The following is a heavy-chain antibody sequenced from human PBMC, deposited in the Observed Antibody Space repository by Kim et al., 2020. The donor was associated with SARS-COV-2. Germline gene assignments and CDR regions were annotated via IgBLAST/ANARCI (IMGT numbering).Heavy chain of an antibody. CDR2: IKEDGSEK. CDR3: AKNRHSLDV. CDR1: GITFSNYW. D-gene: IGHD2-21*01. J-gene: IGHJ6*02. V-gene: IGHV3-7*01. Sequence: GGSLRLSCVGSGITFSNYWMNWVRQTPGKGLEWVAYIKEDGSEKYYVDSVKGRFTISRDNAKNSLYLQMNSLRAEDTAVYYCAKNRHSLDVWGQGTTVTV.